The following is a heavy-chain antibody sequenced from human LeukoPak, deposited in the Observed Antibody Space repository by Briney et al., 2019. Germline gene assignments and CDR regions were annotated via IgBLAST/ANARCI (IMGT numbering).Heavy chain of an antibody. CDR1: GFTFSDYY. J-gene: IGHJ4*02. CDR3: TRSSRPDYDILTGYYISHYFDY. Sequence: GGSLRLSCAASGFTFSDYYMSWIRQAPGKGLEWVGRIKSKTDGGTTDYAAPVKGRFTTSRDDSKNTLYLQMNSLKTEDTAVYYCTRSSRPDYDILTGYYISHYFDYWGQGTLVTVSS. D-gene: IGHD3-9*01. V-gene: IGHV3-15*01. CDR2: IKSKTDGGTT.